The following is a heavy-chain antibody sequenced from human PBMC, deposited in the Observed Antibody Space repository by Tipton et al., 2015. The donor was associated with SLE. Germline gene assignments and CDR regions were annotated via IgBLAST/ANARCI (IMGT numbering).Heavy chain of an antibody. CDR2: IYTSGST. V-gene: IGHV4-38-2*01. Sequence: LRLSCAVSGCSISSGYYWGWIRQPPGKGLEWIGRIYTSGSTNYNPSLKSRVTMSVDTSKNQFSLKLSSVTAADTAVYYCASGSFFDLWGRGTLVTVSS. CDR1: GCSISSGYY. CDR3: ASGSFFDL. J-gene: IGHJ2*01.